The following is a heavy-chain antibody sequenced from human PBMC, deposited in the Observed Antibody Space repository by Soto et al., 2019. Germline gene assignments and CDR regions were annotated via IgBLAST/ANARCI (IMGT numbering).Heavy chain of an antibody. D-gene: IGHD2-21*02. CDR1: GYTFTGYY. J-gene: IGHJ1*01. Sequence: QVQLVQSGAEVKKPGASVKVSCKASGYTFTGYYMHWVRQAPGQGLEWMGWINPNSGGINYAQKFQGRVTMTRDTSISTAYMELSRLRSDDTAVYYCARAKHDSKYFQHWGQGTLVTVSS. CDR2: INPNSGGI. V-gene: IGHV1-2*02. CDR3: ARAKHDSKYFQH.